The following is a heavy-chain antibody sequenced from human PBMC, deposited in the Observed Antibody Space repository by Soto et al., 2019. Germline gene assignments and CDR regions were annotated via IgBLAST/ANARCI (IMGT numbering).Heavy chain of an antibody. CDR1: GFTFSSYA. D-gene: IGHD4-17*01. Sequence: QVQLVESGGGVVQPGRSLRLSCAASGFTFSSYAMHWVRQAPGKGLEWVAVISYDGSNKYYADSVKGRFTISRDNSKNTLYLQMNSLRAEDTAVYYCARGYGGNSPYFDYWGQGTLVTVSS. CDR2: ISYDGSNK. CDR3: ARGYGGNSPYFDY. J-gene: IGHJ4*02. V-gene: IGHV3-30-3*01.